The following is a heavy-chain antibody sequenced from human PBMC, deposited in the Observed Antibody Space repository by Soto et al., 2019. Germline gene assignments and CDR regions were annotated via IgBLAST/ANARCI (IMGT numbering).Heavy chain of an antibody. D-gene: IGHD1-26*01. V-gene: IGHV4-59*01. Sequence: QVQLQESGPGHVKPSETLSLTCTISGGSISVYYWSWIRQSPRQALEWIGYIYASGSPYYNPSLRSRVLISADTSKNQVSLELTSATAADTAVYFCARGVGSSPPRYWGRGTLVTVSS. J-gene: IGHJ4*02. CDR1: GGSISVYY. CDR2: IYASGSP. CDR3: ARGVGSSPPRY.